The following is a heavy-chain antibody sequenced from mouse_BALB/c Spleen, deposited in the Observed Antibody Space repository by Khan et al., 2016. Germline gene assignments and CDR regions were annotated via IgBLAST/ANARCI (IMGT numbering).Heavy chain of an antibody. CDR2: IDPENGDT. Sequence: VQLQQPGAELVRSGASVKLSCTASGCNIKDYYMHWVKQRPEQGLEWIGWIDPENGDTEYAPKFQGKATMTADTSSNTAYLQISSLTSEDTAVYYCRGGGGFAYWGQGTLVTVSA. V-gene: IGHV14-4*02. CDR3: RGGGGFAY. CDR1: GCNIKDYY. J-gene: IGHJ3*01.